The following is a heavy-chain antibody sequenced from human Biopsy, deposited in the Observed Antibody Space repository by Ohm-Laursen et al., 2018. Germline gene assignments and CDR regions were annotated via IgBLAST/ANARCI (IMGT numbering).Heavy chain of an antibody. CDR2: ITHSGYT. V-gene: IGHV4-34*01. J-gene: IGHJ4*02. Sequence: LPLTCAVYSGSFSSNYWTWIRQPPGKGLEWIGEITHSGYTNYNPSLKSRVTVSVDTSKNQFSLKLSSVTAADTAVYYCASRLYGPNPIDYWGQGTLVTVSS. CDR1: SGSFSSNY. CDR3: ASRLYGPNPIDY. D-gene: IGHD2-8*01.